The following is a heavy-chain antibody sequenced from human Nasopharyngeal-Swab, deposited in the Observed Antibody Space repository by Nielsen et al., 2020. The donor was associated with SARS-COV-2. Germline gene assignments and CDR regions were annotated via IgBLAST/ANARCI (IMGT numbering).Heavy chain of an antibody. V-gene: IGHV4-39*01. J-gene: IGHJ5*02. CDR3: AGVARSSWYVVDNWFDP. Sequence: RQAPGKGLEWIGSIYYSGSTYYNPALKSRGTISVDASKNQFSLKVTSVAAADTAVYYCAGVARSSWYVVDNWFDPWGHGTLVTVSS. CDR2: IYYSGST. D-gene: IGHD6-13*01.